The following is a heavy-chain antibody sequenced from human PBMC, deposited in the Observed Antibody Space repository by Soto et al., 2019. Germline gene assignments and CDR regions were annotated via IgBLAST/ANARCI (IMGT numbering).Heavy chain of an antibody. J-gene: IGHJ6*03. V-gene: IGHV3-7*01. D-gene: IGHD3-10*01. Sequence: PGGSLRLSCASSGFTFSSYWMSWVRQAPGKGQEWVANIKQDGSEKYYVDSVKGRFTMSRDNAKNSLYLQMNSLRAEDTAVYYCARVEERLSLVRGRSQLNSYMDEVGKETMVAVSS. CDR2: IKQDGSEK. CDR3: ARVEERLSLVRGRSQLNSYMDE. CDR1: GFTFSSYW.